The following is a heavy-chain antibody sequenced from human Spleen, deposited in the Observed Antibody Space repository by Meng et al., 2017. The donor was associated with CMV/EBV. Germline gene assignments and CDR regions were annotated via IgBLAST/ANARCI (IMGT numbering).Heavy chain of an antibody. CDR2: IRPKNGIP. Sequence: YSFTNDANTWVRQAPGQGLEWMGWIRPKNGIPNYAQRLQGRVTMTTDTSTSTAYLELRSLRSDDTAVYYCAREYCSGSICYTINWFDPWGQGTLVTVSS. CDR1: YSFTNDA. D-gene: IGHD2-2*02. CDR3: AREYCSGSICYTINWFDP. J-gene: IGHJ5*02. V-gene: IGHV1-18*01.